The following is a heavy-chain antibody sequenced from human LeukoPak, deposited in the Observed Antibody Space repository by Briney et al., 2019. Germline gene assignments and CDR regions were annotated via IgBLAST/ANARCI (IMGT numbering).Heavy chain of an antibody. J-gene: IGHJ5*02. Sequence: PSETLSLTCTVSGGSIRSGGFYWSWIRQHPGKGLEWIGYIYYSGSTNYNPSLKSRVTISVDTSKNQFSLKLSSVTAADTAVYYCARGDGGVVIANWFDPWGQGTLVTVSS. D-gene: IGHD3-3*01. CDR2: IYYSGST. CDR3: ARGDGGVVIANWFDP. V-gene: IGHV4-61*08. CDR1: GGSIRSGGFY.